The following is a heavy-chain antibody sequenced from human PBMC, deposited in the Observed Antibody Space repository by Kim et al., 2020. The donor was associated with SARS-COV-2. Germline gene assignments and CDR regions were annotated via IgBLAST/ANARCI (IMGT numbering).Heavy chain of an antibody. Sequence: GGSLRLSCAASGFTFSSYAMHWVRQAPGKGLEWVAVISYDGSNKYYADSVKGRFTISRDNSKNTLYLQMNSLRAEDTAVYYCARDRGYDFWSGYYYYYYYMDVWGKGTTVTVSS. CDR1: GFTFSSYA. D-gene: IGHD3-3*01. CDR3: ARDRGYDFWSGYYYYYYYMDV. J-gene: IGHJ6*03. V-gene: IGHV3-30-3*01. CDR2: ISYDGSNK.